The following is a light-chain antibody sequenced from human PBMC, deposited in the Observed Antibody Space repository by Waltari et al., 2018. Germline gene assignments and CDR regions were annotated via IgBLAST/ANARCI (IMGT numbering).Light chain of an antibody. V-gene: IGKV3-20*01. Sequence: EIVLTQSPGTLSLSPGERATLSCRASQSVSSHSLAWYQQRPGQAPRLLIYGTSSRATGIPDRFSGSGSGTDFTLTISRLEAADFAVYYCHQYGSSPRTFGQGTKVETK. CDR3: HQYGSSPRT. CDR2: GTS. CDR1: QSVSSHS. J-gene: IGKJ1*01.